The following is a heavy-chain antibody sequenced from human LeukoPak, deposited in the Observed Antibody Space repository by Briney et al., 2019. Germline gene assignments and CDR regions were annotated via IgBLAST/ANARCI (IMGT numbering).Heavy chain of an antibody. CDR3: ARGLRYCSSTSWYVGRYYFDY. CDR2: INHSGST. J-gene: IGHJ4*02. D-gene: IGHD2-2*01. CDR1: GGSFSGYY. V-gene: IGHV4-34*01. Sequence: SETLSLTCAVYGGSFSGYYWSWIRQPPGKGLEWIGEINHSGSTNYNPSLKSRVTISVDTSKNQFSLKLSSVTAADTAVYYCARGLRYCSSTSWYVGRYYFDYWGQGTLVTVSS.